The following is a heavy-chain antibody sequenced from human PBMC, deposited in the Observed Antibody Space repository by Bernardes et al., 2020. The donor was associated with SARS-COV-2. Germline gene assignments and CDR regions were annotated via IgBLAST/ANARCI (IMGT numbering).Heavy chain of an antibody. J-gene: IGHJ2*01. V-gene: IGHV3-7*01. CDR3: ARVIDSSGYYYGPRHFDL. CDR2: IKQDGSEK. D-gene: IGHD3-22*01. CDR1: GFTFSRYW. Sequence: GGSLRLSCAASGFTFSRYWMSWGRQAPGKGLEWVANIKQDGSEKYYVDSVKGRFTISRDNAKNSLYLQMNSLRAEDTAVYYCARVIDSSGYYYGPRHFDLWGRGTLVTVSS.